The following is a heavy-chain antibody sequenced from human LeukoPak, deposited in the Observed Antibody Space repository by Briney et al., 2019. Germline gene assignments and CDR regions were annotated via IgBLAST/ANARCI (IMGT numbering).Heavy chain of an antibody. CDR2: VHLDGRT. CDR3: AGEGGFYRPLDY. J-gene: IGHJ4*02. D-gene: IGHD3-3*01. CDR1: GGSVTSTNW. Sequence: KASETLSLTCAVSGGSVTSTNWWTWVRQPPGKGLEWIGEVHLDGRTNYNPSLTGRLTLSVDLYENHISLKLTSVTAADTAVYYCAGEGGFYRPLDYLGQGTLVTVSS. V-gene: IGHV4-4*02.